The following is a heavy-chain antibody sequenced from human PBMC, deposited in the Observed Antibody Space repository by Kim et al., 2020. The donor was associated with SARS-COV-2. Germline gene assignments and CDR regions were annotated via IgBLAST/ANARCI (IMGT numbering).Heavy chain of an antibody. CDR3: ARIYYPYFYLDV. J-gene: IGHJ6*03. CDR1: GVSLSTSCFN. CDR2: IYYGGST. Sequence: SETLSLTCTVSGVSLSTSCFNLGLGWIRQPPEKGLDWIANIYYGGSTYYNPSLKSRVTISADTSKNEVSLSLTSVTAADTAVYYCARIYYPYFYLDVCG. D-gene: IGHD1-26*01. V-gene: IGHV4-39*01.